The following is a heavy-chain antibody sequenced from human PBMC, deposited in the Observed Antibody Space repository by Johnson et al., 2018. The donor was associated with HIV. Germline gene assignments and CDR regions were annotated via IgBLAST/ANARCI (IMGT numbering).Heavy chain of an antibody. CDR1: GFTFSSYA. CDR2: ISYDGSNK. Sequence: QVQLVESGGGVVQPGRSLRLSCAASGFTFSSYAMHWVRQAPGKGLEWVAVISYDGSNKYYADSVKGRFTISRDNAKNSLYLQMNSLRVEDTALYYCARGLTGRYYYDSSGDAFDIGGQGTMVTVSS. J-gene: IGHJ3*02. D-gene: IGHD3-22*01. CDR3: ARGLTGRYYYDSSGDAFDI. V-gene: IGHV3-30*04.